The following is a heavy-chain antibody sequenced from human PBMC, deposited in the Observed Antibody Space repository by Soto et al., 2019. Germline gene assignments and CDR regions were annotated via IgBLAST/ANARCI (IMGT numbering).Heavy chain of an antibody. D-gene: IGHD6-19*01. CDR2: IIPIFGTA. J-gene: IGHJ4*02. CDR3: ASWDLSSVAGTSFDV. V-gene: IGHV1-69*13. CDR1: GGTFSSYA. Sequence: SVKVSCKASGGTFSSYAISWVRQAPGQGLEWMGGIIPIFGTANYAQKFQGRVTITADESTSTAYMELSSLRSEDTAVYYCASWDLSSVAGTSFDVWGQGTLVTGSS.